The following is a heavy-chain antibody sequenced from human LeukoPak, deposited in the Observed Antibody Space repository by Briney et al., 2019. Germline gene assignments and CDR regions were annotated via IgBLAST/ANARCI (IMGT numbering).Heavy chain of an antibody. V-gene: IGHV3-11*01. Sequence: GGSLRLSCAASGFTFSDYYLSWIRQAPGKGLEWVSYISSSGSTIYYADSVKGRFTISRDNAKNALYLQMNSQRAEDTAVYYCARDSGGDYSHGYYGMDVWGQGTTVTVSS. CDR2: ISSSGSTI. CDR3: ARDSGGDYSHGYYGMDV. CDR1: GFTFSDYY. J-gene: IGHJ6*02. D-gene: IGHD4-11*01.